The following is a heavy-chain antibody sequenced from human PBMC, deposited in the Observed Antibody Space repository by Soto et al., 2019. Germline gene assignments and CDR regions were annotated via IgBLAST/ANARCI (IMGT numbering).Heavy chain of an antibody. J-gene: IGHJ4*02. Sequence: QVQLVQSGAEVQTPGSSVKVSCKASGGTFSSYAISWVRQAPGQGLEWMGGIIPIFGTANYAQKFQGRVTITADESTSTAYMELSSLRSEDTAVYYCARLYRGSSQGYFDYWGQGTLVTVSS. CDR1: GGTFSSYA. D-gene: IGHD1-26*01. V-gene: IGHV1-69*01. CDR2: IIPIFGTA. CDR3: ARLYRGSSQGYFDY.